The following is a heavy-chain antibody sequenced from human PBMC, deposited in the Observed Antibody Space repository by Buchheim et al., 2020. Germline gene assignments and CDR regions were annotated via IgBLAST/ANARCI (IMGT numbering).Heavy chain of an antibody. Sequence: EVQLLDSGGGLVQPGGSLRLSCAASGFTFSSYAMSWVRQAPGKGLEWVSAISGRYSTTYYADSVKGRFIISRDNSKNTLYLQMNSLRAEDTAVYYCAKWSRDCSSTSCYYYNGMDVWGQGTT. J-gene: IGHJ6*02. D-gene: IGHD2-2*01. CDR1: GFTFSSYA. CDR3: AKWSRDCSSTSCYYYNGMDV. CDR2: ISGRYSTT. V-gene: IGHV3-23*01.